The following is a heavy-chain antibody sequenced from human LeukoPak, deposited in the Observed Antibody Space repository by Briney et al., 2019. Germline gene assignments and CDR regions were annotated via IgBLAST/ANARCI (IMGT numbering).Heavy chain of an antibody. J-gene: IGHJ4*02. D-gene: IGHD2/OR15-2a*01. CDR2: IYSSGTT. CDR3: ARRTNRRGFDY. V-gene: IGHV4-39*07. CDR1: RGSISSPNYY. Sequence: SETLSLTCSVSRGSISSPNYYWGWIRQPPGKGLEWIGNIYSSGTTYYNPSLPSLKSRVTILIDTSNSQFSLRLRSVTAADTAVYYCARRTNRRGFDYWGQGTLVTVSS.